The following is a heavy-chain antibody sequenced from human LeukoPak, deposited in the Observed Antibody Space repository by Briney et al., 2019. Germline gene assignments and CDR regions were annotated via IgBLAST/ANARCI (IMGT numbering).Heavy chain of an antibody. D-gene: IGHD3-22*01. V-gene: IGHV3-21*01. Sequence: GGSLRLSCAASGFTFSSYSMNWVRQAPGKGLEWVSSISSSSSYIYYADSVKGRFTISRDNAKNSLYLQMNSLRAEDTAVYYCARVGGDYYYDSLDHWGQGTLVTVSS. CDR2: ISSSSSYI. J-gene: IGHJ4*02. CDR3: ARVGGDYYYDSLDH. CDR1: GFTFSSYS.